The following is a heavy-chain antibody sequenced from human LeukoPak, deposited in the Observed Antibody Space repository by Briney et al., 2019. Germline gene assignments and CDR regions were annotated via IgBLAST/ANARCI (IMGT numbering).Heavy chain of an antibody. Sequence: PSETLSLTCTISGGSINSYYWNWIRQPPGKGLEWIGYISYSGSTNYNPSLKSRVTISLDTSKNQFFLKLSSVTAADTALYYCARGNANWGQGTLVTVSS. V-gene: IGHV4-59*01. CDR3: ARGNAN. CDR2: ISYSGST. J-gene: IGHJ4*02. CDR1: GGSINSYY.